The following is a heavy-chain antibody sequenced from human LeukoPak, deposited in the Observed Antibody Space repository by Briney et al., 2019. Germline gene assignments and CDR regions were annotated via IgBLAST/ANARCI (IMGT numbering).Heavy chain of an antibody. CDR3: ARLHYYYGSGSYWFDP. D-gene: IGHD3-10*01. CDR1: GYTFTDYY. Sequence: ASVKVSCKASGYTFTDYYILWVRRAPGQGLEWMGWINLNSGGTNYAQKLQGRVTMTTDTSTSTAYMELRSLRSDDTAVYYCARLHYYYGSGSYWFDPWGQGTLVTVSS. J-gene: IGHJ5*02. V-gene: IGHV1-2*02. CDR2: INLNSGGT.